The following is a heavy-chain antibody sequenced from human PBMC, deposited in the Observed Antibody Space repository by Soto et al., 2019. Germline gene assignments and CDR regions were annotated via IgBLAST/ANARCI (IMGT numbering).Heavy chain of an antibody. J-gene: IGHJ4*02. Sequence: PGGSLRLSCVASGFTFSSYSMNWVRQAPGKGLEWVSSISSGSNYIYYADSVKGRFTISRDNAKNSVYLQMNSLRAEDTAVYYCANLEGSGADYWGPGTLVTVSS. CDR1: GFTFSSYS. CDR3: ANLEGSGADY. CDR2: ISSGSNYI. V-gene: IGHV3-21*01.